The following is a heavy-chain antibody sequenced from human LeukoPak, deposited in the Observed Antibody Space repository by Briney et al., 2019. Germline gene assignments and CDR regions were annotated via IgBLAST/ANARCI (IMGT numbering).Heavy chain of an antibody. CDR1: GFAFSDFW. CDR3: ATSHDSAGND. CDR2: IRHDGNAK. V-gene: IGHV3-7*01. D-gene: IGHD2-15*01. J-gene: IGHJ4*02. Sequence: GGSLRLSCAASGFAFSDFWMSWVRQAPGKGLEWVANIRHDGNAKNYVPSVRGRFTISRDNAKNSLYLQMNSLTVADTAVYYCATSHDSAGNDWGQGTLVTVSS.